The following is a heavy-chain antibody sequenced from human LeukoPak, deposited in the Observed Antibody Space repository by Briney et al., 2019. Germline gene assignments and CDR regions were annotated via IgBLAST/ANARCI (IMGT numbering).Heavy chain of an antibody. J-gene: IGHJ5*02. CDR1: GFIYSSYW. CDR2: INSDGSST. Sequence: GGSLRLSCAASGFIYSSYWMHWVRQAPGKGLVWVSRINSDGSSTSYADSVKGRFTISRDNAKNTLYLQMNSLRAEDTAVYYCARVRYCSSTSCYNWFDPWGQGTLVTVSS. D-gene: IGHD2-2*01. CDR3: ARVRYCSSTSCYNWFDP. V-gene: IGHV3-74*01.